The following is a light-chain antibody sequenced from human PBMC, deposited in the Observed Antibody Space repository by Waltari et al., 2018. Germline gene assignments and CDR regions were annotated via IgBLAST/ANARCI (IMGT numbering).Light chain of an antibody. V-gene: IGKV3-11*01. CDR1: QSVGNY. CDR2: DTS. J-gene: IGKJ3*01. Sequence: IVLTQSPATLSLSPGERPTLSCRASQSVGNYLAWYQQKPGQAPRLLIYDTSTRATGVPARFSGSGSGTDFTLTISSLEPEDFAVYYCQQRGNWPPFTFGPGTKVDVK. CDR3: QQRGNWPPFT.